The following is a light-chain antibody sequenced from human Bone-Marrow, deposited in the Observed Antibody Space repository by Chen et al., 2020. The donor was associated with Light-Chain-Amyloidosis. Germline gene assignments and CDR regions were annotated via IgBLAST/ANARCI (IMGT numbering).Light chain of an antibody. V-gene: IGLV3-21*02. CDR3: QVWERSRDRRV. J-gene: IGLJ3*02. Sequence: SYVLTQPSSVSVAPGQTARIPCGGNNIGGKSVHWYQQKPGQAPVVVVYDDSDRPSGIPVRLAGCNWGNRGTLTRGRGEAGDEAGDYWQVWERSRDRRVGGGVTKLTVL. CDR2: DDS. CDR1: NIGGKS.